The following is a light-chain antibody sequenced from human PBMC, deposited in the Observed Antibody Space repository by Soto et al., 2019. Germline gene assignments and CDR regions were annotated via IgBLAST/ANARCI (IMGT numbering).Light chain of an antibody. CDR2: GNS. CDR1: DSNIGARYH. V-gene: IGLV1-40*01. Sequence: QSVLTQPPSVSGAPGQRVTISCTGSDSNIGARYHVHWYQQLPGKAPRLIIYGNSNRPSGVPDRFSGSKSGSSASLAISGLQADDAATYYCQSYDSNLSGRVFGEGTQLTVL. J-gene: IGLJ3*02. CDR3: QSYDSNLSGRV.